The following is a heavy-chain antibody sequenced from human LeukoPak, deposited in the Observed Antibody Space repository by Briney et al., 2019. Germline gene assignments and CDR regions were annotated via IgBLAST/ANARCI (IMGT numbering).Heavy chain of an antibody. V-gene: IGHV4-34*01. J-gene: IGHJ4*02. Sequence: SETLSLTCAVYGGSFSGYYWSWIRQPPGKGLEWIGEINHSGSTNYNPSLKSRATISVDTSKNQFSLKLSSVTAADTAVYYCARYCSGGSCYSRYFDYWGQGTLVTVSS. CDR3: ARYCSGGSCYSRYFDY. CDR1: GGSFSGYY. D-gene: IGHD2-15*01. CDR2: INHSGST.